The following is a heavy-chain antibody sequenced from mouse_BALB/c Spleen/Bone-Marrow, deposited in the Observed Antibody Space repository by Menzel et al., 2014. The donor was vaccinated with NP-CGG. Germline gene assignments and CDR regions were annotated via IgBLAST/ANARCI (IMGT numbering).Heavy chain of an antibody. D-gene: IGHD2-14*01. CDR1: GFNIKDTY. CDR3: ASYRYAWYFDV. Sequence: EVQLQQSGAELVKPGASVKLSCTASGFNIKDTYMHWVKRRPEQGLEWIGRIDPANGNTKYDPKFQGKATITADTSSNTAYLQLSSLTSEDTAVYYCASYRYAWYFDVWAQGPRSPSPQ. J-gene: IGHJ1*01. CDR2: IDPANGNT. V-gene: IGHV14-3*02.